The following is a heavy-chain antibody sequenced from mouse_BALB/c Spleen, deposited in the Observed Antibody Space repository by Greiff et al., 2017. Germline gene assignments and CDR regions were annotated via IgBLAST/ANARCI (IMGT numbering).Heavy chain of an antibody. J-gene: IGHJ4*01. D-gene: IGHD1-2*01. Sequence: VQLQQSGPELVKPGASVRISCKASGYTFTSYYIHWVKQRPGQGLEWIGWIYPGNVNTKYNEKFKGKATLTADKSSSTAYMQLSSLTSEDSAVYFCARRPTATGAMDYWGQGTSVTVSS. CDR3: ARRPTATGAMDY. CDR2: IYPGNVNT. V-gene: IGHV1S56*01. CDR1: GYTFTSYY.